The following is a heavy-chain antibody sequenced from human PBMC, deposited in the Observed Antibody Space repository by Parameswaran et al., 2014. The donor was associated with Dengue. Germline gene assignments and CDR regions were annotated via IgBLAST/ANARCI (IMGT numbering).Heavy chain of an antibody. J-gene: IGHJ6*02. CDR3: ATNPRIATSGYGMDV. CDR2: INPNSGGT. V-gene: IGHV1-2*02. D-gene: IGHD2-15*01. Sequence: WVRQAPGQGLEWMGWINPNSGGTNYAQKFQGRVTMTRDTSISTAYMELSRLRSDDTAVYYCATNPRIATSGYGMDVWGQGTTVTVSS.